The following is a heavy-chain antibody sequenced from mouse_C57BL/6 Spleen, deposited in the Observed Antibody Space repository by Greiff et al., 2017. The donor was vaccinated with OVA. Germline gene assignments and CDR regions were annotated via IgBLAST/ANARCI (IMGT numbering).Heavy chain of an antibody. CDR2: ILPGSGST. Sequence: QVQLQQSGAELMKPGASVKLSCKAPGYTFTGYWIEWVKQRPGHGLEWIGEILPGSGSTNYNEKFKGKATFTADTSSNTAYMQLSSLTTEDSAIYYCARRGWDYLFAYWGQGTLVTVSA. D-gene: IGHD2-4*01. V-gene: IGHV1-9*01. CDR1: GYTFTGYW. CDR3: ARRGWDYLFAY. J-gene: IGHJ3*01.